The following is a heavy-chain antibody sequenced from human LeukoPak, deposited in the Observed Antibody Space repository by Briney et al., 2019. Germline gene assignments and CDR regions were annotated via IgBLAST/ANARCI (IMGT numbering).Heavy chain of an antibody. CDR2: ISWNSGSI. V-gene: IGHV3-9*01. CDR1: GFTFDDYA. Sequence: GGSLRLSCAASGFTFDDYAMHWVRQAPGKGLEWVSGISWNSGSIGYADSVKGRFTISRDNAKNSLYLQMNSLRIEDTALYYCAKDRGGGSQLGDAYDVWGQGTMVSVSS. J-gene: IGHJ3*01. CDR3: AKDRGGGSQLGDAYDV. D-gene: IGHD5-24*01.